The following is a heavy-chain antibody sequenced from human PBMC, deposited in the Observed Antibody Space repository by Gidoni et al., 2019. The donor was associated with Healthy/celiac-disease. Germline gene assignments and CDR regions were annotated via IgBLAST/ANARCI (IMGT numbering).Heavy chain of an antibody. V-gene: IGHV4-61*01. CDR2: IYYSGST. D-gene: IGHD4-4*01. CDR3: ARTHYSSWFDP. Sequence: QVQLQESGPGLVKPSETLSLTCTVSGGSVSSGSYYWSWIRQPPGKGLEWIGYIYYSGSTNYNPSLKSRVTISVDTSKNQFPLKLSSVTAADTAVYYCARTHYSSWFDPWGQGTLVTVAS. CDR1: GGSVSSGSYY. J-gene: IGHJ5*02.